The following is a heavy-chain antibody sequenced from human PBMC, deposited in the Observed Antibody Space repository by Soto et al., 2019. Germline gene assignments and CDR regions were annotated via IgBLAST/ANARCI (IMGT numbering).Heavy chain of an antibody. Sequence: ASVKVSCKASGGTFSSYAMRWVRQAPGQGLEWMGGIIPIFGTANYAQKFQGRVTITADKSTSTAYMELSSLRSEDTAVYYCARAPNRRYGMDVWGQGTTVTVSS. CDR3: ARAPNRRYGMDV. V-gene: IGHV1-69*06. J-gene: IGHJ6*02. CDR1: GGTFSSYA. CDR2: IIPIFGTA.